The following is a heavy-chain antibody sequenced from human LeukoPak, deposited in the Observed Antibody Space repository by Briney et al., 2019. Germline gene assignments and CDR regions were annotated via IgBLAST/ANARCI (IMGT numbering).Heavy chain of an antibody. J-gene: IGHJ4*02. D-gene: IGHD2-2*01. CDR2: ISGSGGST. V-gene: IGHV3-23*01. Sequence: GGSLRLSCAASGFTFNRYNMNWVRRAPGKGLEWVSAISGSGGSTYYADSVKGRFTISRDNSKNTLYLQMNSLRAEDTAVYYCAKDARSSTSYFDYWGQGTLVTVSS. CDR3: AKDARSSTSYFDY. CDR1: GFTFNRYN.